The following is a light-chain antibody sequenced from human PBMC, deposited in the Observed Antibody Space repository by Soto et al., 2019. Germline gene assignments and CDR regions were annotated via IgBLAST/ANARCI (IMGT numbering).Light chain of an antibody. Sequence: QSVLTQPPSASGTPGQRVTISCSGSSSNIGTYTANWYQQLPGTAPRLLIYSTNQRPSRVPDRFSGSRSGTSASLAISGLQSDDEADYYCAAWDDSLNGWVFGGGTKLTVL. CDR2: STN. V-gene: IGLV1-44*01. CDR3: AAWDDSLNGWV. CDR1: SSNIGTYT. J-gene: IGLJ3*02.